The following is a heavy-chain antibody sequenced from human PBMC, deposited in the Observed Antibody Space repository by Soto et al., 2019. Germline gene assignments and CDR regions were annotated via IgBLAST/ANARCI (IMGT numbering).Heavy chain of an antibody. J-gene: IGHJ4*02. D-gene: IGHD3-16*02. V-gene: IGHV4-59*01. CDR3: ARLPAIWGSYRYTGFDY. Sequence: SDTLSLTCTVSGGSISSYYWSWIRQPPGKGLEWIGYIYYSGSTNYNPSLKSRVTISVDTSKNQSSLKLSSVTAADTAVYYCARLPAIWGSYRYTGFDYWGQGTLVTVSS. CDR1: GGSISSYY. CDR2: IYYSGST.